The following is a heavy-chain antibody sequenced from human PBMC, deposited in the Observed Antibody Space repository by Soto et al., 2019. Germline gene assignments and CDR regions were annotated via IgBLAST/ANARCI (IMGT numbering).Heavy chain of an antibody. CDR2: IIPIFGAA. D-gene: IGHD3-16*01. CDR1: GGTFSSYA. CDR3: ARGDMITLGGAGDYYYYGMDV. V-gene: IGHV1-69*06. Sequence: GASVKVSCKASGGTFSSYAISWVRQAPGQGLEWMGGIIPIFGAANYAQKFQGRVTITADKSTSTAYMELSSLRSEDTAGYYCARGDMITLGGAGDYYYYGMDVWGQGTTVTVLL. J-gene: IGHJ6*02.